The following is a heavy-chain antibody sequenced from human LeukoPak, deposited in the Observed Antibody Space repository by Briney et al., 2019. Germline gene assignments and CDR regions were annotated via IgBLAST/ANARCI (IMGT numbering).Heavy chain of an antibody. J-gene: IGHJ4*02. Sequence: PGGSLRLSCAASGFTFSSYWMSWVRQAPGKGLEWVANIKQDGSEKYYVDSVKGRFTISRDNAKNSLYLQMNSLRAADTAVYYCAKPVAGDRYFDYWGQGTLVTVSS. CDR1: GFTFSSYW. D-gene: IGHD3-16*01. CDR3: AKPVAGDRYFDY. CDR2: IKQDGSEK. V-gene: IGHV3-7*01.